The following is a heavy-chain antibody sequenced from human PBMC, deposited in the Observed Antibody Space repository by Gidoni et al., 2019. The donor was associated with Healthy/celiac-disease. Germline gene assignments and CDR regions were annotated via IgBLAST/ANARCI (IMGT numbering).Heavy chain of an antibody. CDR2: INPNSGGT. V-gene: IGHV1-2*02. J-gene: IGHJ4*02. CDR1: GYTFTGYY. CDR3: ARVGGHYDSSGYYSPGDY. Sequence: HVQLVQSGAEVKKPGASVKVSCKASGYTFTGYYRHGGRQAPGQGLEWMGWINPNSGGTNDAQKFQGRVTMTRDTSISTAYMELSRLRSDDTAVYYCARVGGHYDSSGYYSPGDYWGQGTLVTVSS. D-gene: IGHD3-22*01.